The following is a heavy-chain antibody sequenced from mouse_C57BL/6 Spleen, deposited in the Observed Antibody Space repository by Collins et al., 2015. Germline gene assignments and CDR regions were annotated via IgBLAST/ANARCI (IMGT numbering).Heavy chain of an antibody. CDR2: ISYDGSN. Sequence: DVQLQESGPGLVKPSQSLSLTCSVTGYSITSGYYWNWIRQFPGNKLEWMGYISYDGSNNYNPSLKNRISITRDTSKNQFFLKLNSVTTEDTATYYCARDRSQGAMDYWGQGTSVTVSS. J-gene: IGHJ4*01. V-gene: IGHV3-6*01. CDR1: GYSITSGYY. CDR3: ARDRSQGAMDY.